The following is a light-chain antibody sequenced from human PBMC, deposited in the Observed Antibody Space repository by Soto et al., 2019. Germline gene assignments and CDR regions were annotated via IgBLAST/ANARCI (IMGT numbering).Light chain of an antibody. CDR3: QQYNNWPPYT. J-gene: IGKJ2*01. V-gene: IGKV3-15*01. Sequence: EIVMTQSPATLSVSPGERATLGCRASQSISSNLAWYQQKPGQAPRLLIYGASTRATGISARFSGRGSGTEFTLTITNMQSEDFAVYYWQQYNNWPPYTFGQGTKLEIK. CDR1: QSISSN. CDR2: GAS.